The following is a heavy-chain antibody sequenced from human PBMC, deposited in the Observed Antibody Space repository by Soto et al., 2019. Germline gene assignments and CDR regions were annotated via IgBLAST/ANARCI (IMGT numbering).Heavy chain of an antibody. D-gene: IGHD3-22*01. V-gene: IGHV5-51*01. Sequence: PVESLQISCKCSGCSCVNYWIGWVRQITGKGLELMGIIYPGDSNTRYSPSFQGQVTISADKSITTAYLQWSSLKASDTAMYYCARQRYYDSSGYYNLPLGYWGQGTLVTVSS. J-gene: IGHJ4*02. CDR2: IYPGDSNT. CDR1: GCSCVNYW. CDR3: ARQRYYDSSGYYNLPLGY.